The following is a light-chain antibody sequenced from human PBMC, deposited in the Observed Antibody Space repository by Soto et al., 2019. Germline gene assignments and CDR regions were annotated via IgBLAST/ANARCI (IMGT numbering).Light chain of an antibody. Sequence: QSVLTQPPSASGTPGQRVTISCSGSSSNIGSNTVNWYQQLPGMAPKLLIYSNNQRPSGVPDRFSGSNSGTSASLAISGLQSEDEADYYCAAWDDSLNGWVFGGGTKLTVL. CDR2: SNN. J-gene: IGLJ3*02. V-gene: IGLV1-44*01. CDR3: AAWDDSLNGWV. CDR1: SSNIGSNT.